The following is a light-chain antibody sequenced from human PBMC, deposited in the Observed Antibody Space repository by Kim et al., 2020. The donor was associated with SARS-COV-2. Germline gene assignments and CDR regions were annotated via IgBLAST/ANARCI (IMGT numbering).Light chain of an antibody. CDR2: LNSDGSH. CDR3: QTWGTGIWV. Sequence: SVKLTCPLSSGHSSNPIAWHQQQAEKGPRYLMTLNSDGSHSKGDGIPDRFSGSSSGAERYLTISGLQSDDEADYYCQTWGTGIWVFGGGTTLTVL. V-gene: IGLV4-69*01. J-gene: IGLJ3*02. CDR1: SGHSSNP.